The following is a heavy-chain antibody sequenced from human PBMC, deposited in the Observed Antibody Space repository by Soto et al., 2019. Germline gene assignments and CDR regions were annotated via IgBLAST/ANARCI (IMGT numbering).Heavy chain of an antibody. J-gene: IGHJ4*02. CDR1: GGSISSYY. CDR2: IYYSGRT. Sequence: SETLSLTCTVSGGSISSYYWSWIRQPPGKGLEWIGYIYYSGRTNYNPSLKSRVTISVDTSKNQFSLKLSAVTAADTALYYCARHVGGYSYGYVYFDYWGQGTLVTVSS. D-gene: IGHD5-18*01. CDR3: ARHVGGYSYGYVYFDY. V-gene: IGHV4-59*08.